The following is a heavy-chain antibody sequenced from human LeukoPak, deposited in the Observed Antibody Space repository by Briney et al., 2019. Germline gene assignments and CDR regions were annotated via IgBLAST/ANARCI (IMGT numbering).Heavy chain of an antibody. J-gene: IGHJ4*02. CDR1: GFTFSNYW. Sequence: GGSLRLSCAASGFTFSNYWMNWVRQAPGKGLECLANIKQDGSETYYADSVKGRFTISRDNAKNSLYLQMNSLRAEDTAVYYCATSDILTGYSTPPIDYWGQGTLVTVSS. CDR3: ATSDILTGYSTPPIDY. D-gene: IGHD3-9*01. CDR2: IKQDGSET. V-gene: IGHV3-7*03.